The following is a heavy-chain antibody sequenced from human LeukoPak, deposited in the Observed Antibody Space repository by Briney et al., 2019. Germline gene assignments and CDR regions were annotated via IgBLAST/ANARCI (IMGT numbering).Heavy chain of an antibody. D-gene: IGHD2-15*01. Sequence: ASVKVSCKASGFTFTNYYVHWVRQAPGQGLEWMGRINPNSGGTNYAQKFQGRVTMTRDTSISTAYMELSRLRSDDTAVYYCARDIVVVVAAPWYFDYWGQGTLVTVSS. CDR3: ARDIVVVVAAPWYFDY. CDR2: INPNSGGT. CDR1: GFTFTNYY. J-gene: IGHJ4*02. V-gene: IGHV1-2*06.